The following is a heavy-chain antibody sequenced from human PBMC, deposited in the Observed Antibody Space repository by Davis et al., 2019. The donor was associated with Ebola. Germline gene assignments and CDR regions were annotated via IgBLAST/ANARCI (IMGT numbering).Heavy chain of an antibody. CDR2: FSTSSGST. J-gene: IGHJ4*02. V-gene: IGHV3-48*02. CDR1: GFTFSSYS. Sequence: GESLKISCAASGFTFSSYSMNWVRQAPGKGLEWVAYFSTSSGSTYYADSVKGRFTISRDNAKNSLFLQMNSLRDEDTAVYYCARDPSSRAAKYCFEYWGQGTLVTVSS. D-gene: IGHD2-8*02. CDR3: ARDPSSRAAKYCFEY.